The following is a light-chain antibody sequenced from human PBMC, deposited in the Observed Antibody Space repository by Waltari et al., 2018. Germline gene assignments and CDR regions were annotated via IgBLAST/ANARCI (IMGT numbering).Light chain of an antibody. CDR1: SSDFGSYNL. CDR2: EVS. Sequence: QSALTQPASVSGSPGQSITISCTGTSSDFGSYNLVPWYQQHPGTAPKLMIYEVSKRPSGVSNRFSGSKSGNTASLTISGLQAEDEADYYCCSYAGSSTVVFGGGTKLTVL. CDR3: CSYAGSSTVV. V-gene: IGLV2-23*02. J-gene: IGLJ2*01.